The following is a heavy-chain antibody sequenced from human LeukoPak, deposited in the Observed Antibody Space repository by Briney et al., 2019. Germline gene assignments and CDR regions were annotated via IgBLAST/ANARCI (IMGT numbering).Heavy chain of an antibody. Sequence: NTSETLSLTCTVSGGSISSDYWSWIRQPPGKGLEWIGYIYYSGTTNYNPSLKSRVTISVDTSKNQFSLRLSSVTAADTAVYFCAREKGDYWGQGTLVTVSS. V-gene: IGHV4-59*01. CDR1: GGSISSDY. CDR3: AREKGDY. J-gene: IGHJ4*02. CDR2: IYYSGTT.